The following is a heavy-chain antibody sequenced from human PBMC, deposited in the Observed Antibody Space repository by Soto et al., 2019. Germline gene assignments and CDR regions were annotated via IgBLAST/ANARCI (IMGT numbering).Heavy chain of an antibody. J-gene: IGHJ4*02. Sequence: LSLTCSVSGGSITSDYYYWGWVRQPPGKGLEWIGSLYYNGSTYCNPSLKARLTISGDTSKNQFSLKMTSVTAADTAVYYCVRLMYVWGQGTLVTVS. D-gene: IGHD2-8*01. CDR1: GGSITSDYYY. CDR2: LYYNGST. CDR3: VRLMYV. V-gene: IGHV4-39*01.